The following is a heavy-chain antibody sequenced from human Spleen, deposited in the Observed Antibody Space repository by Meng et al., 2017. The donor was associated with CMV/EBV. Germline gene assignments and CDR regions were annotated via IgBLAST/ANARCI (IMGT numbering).Heavy chain of an antibody. V-gene: IGHV1-2*02. Sequence: ASVKVSCKASGYSFTGHYLHWVRQAPGQGLEWVGWINPDDGDTNYAQKFQGRVTMTRHTSTSTAYMDLSRLTSDDTAVYHCARYSKHTGIGDYWGQGVLVTVSS. J-gene: IGHJ4*02. D-gene: IGHD5-18*01. CDR1: GYSFTGHY. CDR3: ARYSKHTGIGDY. CDR2: INPDDGDT.